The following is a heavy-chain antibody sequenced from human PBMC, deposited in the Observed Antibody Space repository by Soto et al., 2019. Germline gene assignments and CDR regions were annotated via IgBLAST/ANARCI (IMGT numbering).Heavy chain of an antibody. CDR2: IYYSGST. CDR1: GGSISSGAYY. Sequence: QVQLQESGPGLVKPSQTLSLTCTVSGGSISSGAYYWSWIRQPPGKGLEWIGYIYYSGSTYYNPSLKSRVTVSVDTSKIQFSLKLSAVTAADTAVYYCAGDYDSSGYYGFDPWGQGTLVTVSS. V-gene: IGHV4-30-4*01. D-gene: IGHD3-22*01. CDR3: AGDYDSSGYYGFDP. J-gene: IGHJ5*02.